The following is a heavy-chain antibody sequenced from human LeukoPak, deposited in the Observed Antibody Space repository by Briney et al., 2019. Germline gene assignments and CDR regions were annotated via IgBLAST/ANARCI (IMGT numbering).Heavy chain of an antibody. CDR3: AKAQDFTVTTLYYYYGMDV. V-gene: IGHV3-23*01. CDR1: GFTFSSYA. CDR2: ISGSGGST. D-gene: IGHD4-17*01. J-gene: IGHJ6*02. Sequence: KAGGSLRLSCAASGFTFSSYAMSWVRQAPGKGLEWVSAISGSGGSTYYADSVKGRFTISRDNSKNTLYLQMNSLRAEDTAVYYCAKAQDFTVTTLYYYYGMDVWGQGTTVTVSS.